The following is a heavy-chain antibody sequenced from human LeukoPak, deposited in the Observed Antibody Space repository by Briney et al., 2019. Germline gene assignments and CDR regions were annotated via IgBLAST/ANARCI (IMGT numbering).Heavy chain of an antibody. CDR3: AKGGYDFIEVGYFDY. J-gene: IGHJ4*02. CDR2: VIGSVVST. Sequence: GGSLRLSCAASGFTFSNYAMSWVRQSPGEGLEWVSTVIGSVVSTFYADSVRGRFTISRDNSKNTLYLQMNSLRAEDTAVYYCAKGGYDFIEVGYFDYWGQGTLVTVSS. D-gene: IGHD5-12*01. CDR1: GFTFSNYA. V-gene: IGHV3-23*01.